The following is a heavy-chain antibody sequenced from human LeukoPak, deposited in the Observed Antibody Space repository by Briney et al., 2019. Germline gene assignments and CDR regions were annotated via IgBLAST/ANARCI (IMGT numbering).Heavy chain of an antibody. J-gene: IGHJ1*01. CDR3: ARPACSSTSCYLYFQH. D-gene: IGHD2-2*01. CDR1: GYSFITYW. Sequence: RGESLKISCQASGYSFITYWIGWVRQVPGKGLEWMGIIYPADAQTRYSPSFQGQVTISAATSISTAYLQWRSLKASDTAIYYCARPACSSTSCYLYFQHWGQGTLVTVSS. CDR2: IYPADAQT. V-gene: IGHV5-51*01.